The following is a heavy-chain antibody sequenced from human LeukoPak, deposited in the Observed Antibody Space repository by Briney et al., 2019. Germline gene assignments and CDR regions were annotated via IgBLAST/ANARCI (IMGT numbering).Heavy chain of an antibody. Sequence: GRSLRLSCAASGFTFYDYAMHWVRHAPGKGLEWVSGISWNSGSIGYADSVKGRFTISRDNAKNSLYLQMNSLRAEDTALYYCAKDGYCSSTSCYTTWYFDLWGRGTLVTVSS. CDR3: AKDGYCSSTSCYTTWYFDL. J-gene: IGHJ2*01. V-gene: IGHV3-9*01. CDR1: GFTFYDYA. CDR2: ISWNSGSI. D-gene: IGHD2-2*02.